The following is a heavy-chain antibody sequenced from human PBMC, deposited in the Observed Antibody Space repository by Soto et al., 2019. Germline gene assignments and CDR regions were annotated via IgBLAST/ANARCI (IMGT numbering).Heavy chain of an antibody. CDR3: ARYDFWSGYYGITGWFDP. CDR2: ISGYDAKT. V-gene: IGHV1-18*01. D-gene: IGHD3-3*01. Sequence: QVQLVQSGDEVKSPGASVKVPCKASGYTFTSYGISWVRQAPGQGLEWMGWISGYDAKTNYAQKLQGRVTMTTDTSTSTAYMELRSLRSDDTAVYYCARYDFWSGYYGITGWFDPWGQGTLVTVSS. J-gene: IGHJ5*02. CDR1: GYTFTSYG.